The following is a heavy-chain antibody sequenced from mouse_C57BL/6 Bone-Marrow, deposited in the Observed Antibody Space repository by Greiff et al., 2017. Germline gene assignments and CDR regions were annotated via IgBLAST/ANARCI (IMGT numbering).Heavy chain of an antibody. CDR3: AIYGYDGDWYFDV. D-gene: IGHD2-2*01. CDR1: GYTFTSYW. Sequence: QVQLQQSGAELAKPGASVKLSCKASGYTFTSYWMHWVKQRPGQGLEWIGYINPSSGYTTYNQKFKDKATLTADKYSSTAYMQLSSLTYEDSAVYYCAIYGYDGDWYFDVWGTGTTVTVSS. CDR2: INPSSGYT. J-gene: IGHJ1*03. V-gene: IGHV1-7*01.